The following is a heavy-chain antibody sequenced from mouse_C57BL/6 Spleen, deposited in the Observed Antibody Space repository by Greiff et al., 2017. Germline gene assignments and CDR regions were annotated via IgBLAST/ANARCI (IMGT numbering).Heavy chain of an antibody. Sequence: EVQLQQSGPELVKPGASVKMSCKASGYTFTDYNMHWVKQSHGKSLEWIGYINPNNGGTSYNQKFKGKATLTVNKSSSTAYMELRSLTSEDSAVYDCARPYDYDWFAYWGQGTLVTVSA. CDR3: ARPYDYDWFAY. CDR1: GYTFTDYN. D-gene: IGHD2-4*01. V-gene: IGHV1-22*01. CDR2: INPNNGGT. J-gene: IGHJ3*01.